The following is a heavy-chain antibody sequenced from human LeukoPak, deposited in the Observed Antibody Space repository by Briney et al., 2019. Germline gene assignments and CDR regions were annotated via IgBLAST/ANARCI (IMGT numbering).Heavy chain of an antibody. Sequence: GGSLRLSCTASGFTFGDYAMSWVSQAPGKGLEWVGFIRSKAYGGTTEYAASVKGRFTISRDDSKSIAYLQMNSLKTEDTAVCYCTRDRSRGYVPYCGGDCYSDYWGQGTLVTVSS. J-gene: IGHJ4*02. CDR3: TRDRSRGYVPYCGGDCYSDY. CDR1: GFTFGDYA. V-gene: IGHV3-49*04. D-gene: IGHD2-21*02. CDR2: IRSKAYGGTT.